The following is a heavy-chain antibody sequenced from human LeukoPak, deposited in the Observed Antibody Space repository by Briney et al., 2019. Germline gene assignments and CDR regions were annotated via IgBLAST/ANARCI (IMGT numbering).Heavy chain of an antibody. CDR2: IKQDGSEK. D-gene: IGHD4-23*01. CDR1: GFTFSSYW. Sequence: GGSLRLSCAASGFTFSSYWMSWVRQVPGKGLEWVANIKQDGSEKYYVDSVKGRFTISRDNAKNSLYLQMNSLRAEDTAVYYCARDRYGGNSDYWGQGTLVTVSS. J-gene: IGHJ4*02. V-gene: IGHV3-7*03. CDR3: ARDRYGGNSDY.